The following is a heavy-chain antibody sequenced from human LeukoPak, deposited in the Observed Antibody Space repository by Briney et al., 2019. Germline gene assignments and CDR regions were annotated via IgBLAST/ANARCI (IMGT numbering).Heavy chain of an antibody. Sequence: GGSLRLSCAASGFTFSSYWMSWVRQAPGKGLEWVANIKQDGSEKYYVDSVKGRFTISRDNAKNSLYLQMNSLRAEDTAVYYCARGGTWIQLWFRFDYWGQGTLVTVSS. V-gene: IGHV3-7*05. CDR1: GFTFSSYW. CDR3: ARGGTWIQLWFRFDY. CDR2: IKQDGSEK. D-gene: IGHD5-18*01. J-gene: IGHJ4*02.